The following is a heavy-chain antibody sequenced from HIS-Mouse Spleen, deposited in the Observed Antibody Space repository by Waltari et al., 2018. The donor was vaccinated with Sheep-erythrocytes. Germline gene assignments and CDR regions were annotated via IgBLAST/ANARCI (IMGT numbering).Heavy chain of an antibody. V-gene: IGHV1-18*01. Sequence: QVQLVQSGAEVKKPGASVKVSCKASGYTFTSYGISWVRQAPGQGLEWMGWISAYNGNTNYAQKLQGRVTMTTDTSTSTAYMELRSLRSDDTAVYYCAGEAHRGATTYPNWFDPWGQGTLVTVSS. CDR1: GYTFTSYG. D-gene: IGHD1-26*01. J-gene: IGHJ5*02. CDR2: ISAYNGNT. CDR3: AGEAHRGATTYPNWFDP.